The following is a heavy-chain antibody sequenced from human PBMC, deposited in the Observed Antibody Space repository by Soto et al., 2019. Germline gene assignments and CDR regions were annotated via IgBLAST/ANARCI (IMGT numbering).Heavy chain of an antibody. V-gene: IGHV4-31*03. D-gene: IGHD4-4*01. CDR3: AREKLQYLNWFDP. CDR2: IYYSGST. Sequence: SETLSLTCTVSGGSISSGGYYWSWIRQHPGKGLEWIGYIYYSGSTYYNPSLKSRVTISVDTSKNQFSLKLSSVTAADTAVYYCAREKLQYLNWFDPWGQGTLVTVSS. J-gene: IGHJ5*02. CDR1: GGSISSGGYY.